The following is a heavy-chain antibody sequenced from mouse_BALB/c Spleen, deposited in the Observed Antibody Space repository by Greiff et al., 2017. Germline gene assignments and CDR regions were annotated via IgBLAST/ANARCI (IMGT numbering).Heavy chain of an antibody. D-gene: IGHD2-4*01. CDR1: GFTFSSYT. Sequence: EVMLVESGGGLVQPGGSLKLSCAASGFTFSSYTMSWVRQTPEKRLEWVAYISNGGGSTYYPDTVKGRFTISRDNAKNTLYLQMSSLKSEDTAMYYCARQGYDYDVGAMDYWGQGTSVTVSS. CDR2: ISNGGGST. CDR3: ARQGYDYDVGAMDY. J-gene: IGHJ4*01. V-gene: IGHV5-12-2*01.